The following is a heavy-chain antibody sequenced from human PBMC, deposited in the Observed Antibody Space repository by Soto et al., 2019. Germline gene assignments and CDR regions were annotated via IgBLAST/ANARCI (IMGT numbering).Heavy chain of an antibody. Sequence: GGSLRLSCAASGFTFSSYWMHWVRQAPGKGLVWVSRINSDGSSTSYADSVKGRFTISRDNAKNTLYLQMNSLRAEDTAVYYCAKDGGFDYGFWYFDLWGRGTLVTSPQ. CDR1: GFTFSSYW. J-gene: IGHJ2*01. CDR2: INSDGSST. V-gene: IGHV3-74*01. D-gene: IGHD4-17*01. CDR3: AKDGGFDYGFWYFDL.